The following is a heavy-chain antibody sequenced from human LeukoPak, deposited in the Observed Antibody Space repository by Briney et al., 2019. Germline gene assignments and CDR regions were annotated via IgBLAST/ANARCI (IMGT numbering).Heavy chain of an antibody. Sequence: SETLSLTCAVSGYSISSGYYWGWIRQPPGKGLEWIGSIYHSGSTYYNPSLKSRVTISVDTSKNQFSLKLSSVTAADTAVYYCAARQSGIWSGYYSYFDYWRQGTLVTVSP. CDR2: IYHSGST. D-gene: IGHD3-3*01. J-gene: IGHJ4*02. CDR3: AARQSGIWSGYYSYFDY. V-gene: IGHV4-38-2*01. CDR1: GYSISSGYY.